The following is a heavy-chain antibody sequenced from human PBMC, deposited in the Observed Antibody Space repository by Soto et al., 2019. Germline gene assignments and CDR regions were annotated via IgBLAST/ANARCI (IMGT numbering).Heavy chain of an antibody. CDR3: ARHSEDTGTPDF. CDR2: IYPGDSEI. D-gene: IGHD4-17*01. CDR1: GYSFTSYW. Sequence: DVQLVQSGAELKKPGESLRISCKGSGYSFTSYWIGWVRQMPNKGLEWMGIIYPGDSEIRYRPSFEGQVTISADKSISTAYLQWSSLEASDTAMYYCARHSEDTGTPDFWGQGTLVTVSS. V-gene: IGHV5-51*01. J-gene: IGHJ4*02.